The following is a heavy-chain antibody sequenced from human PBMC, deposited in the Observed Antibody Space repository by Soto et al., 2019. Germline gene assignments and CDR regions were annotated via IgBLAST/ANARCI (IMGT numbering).Heavy chain of an antibody. V-gene: IGHV3-23*01. CDR1: GFTFSSYA. CDR3: AKDDCSGGSCYSANFDY. Sequence: PGGSLRLSCAASGFTFSSYAMSWVRQAPGKGLEWVSAISGSGGSTYYADSVKSRFTISRDNSKNTLYLQMNSLRAEDTAVYYCAKDDCSGGSCYSANFDYWGQGTLVTVSS. CDR2: ISGSGGST. D-gene: IGHD2-15*01. J-gene: IGHJ4*02.